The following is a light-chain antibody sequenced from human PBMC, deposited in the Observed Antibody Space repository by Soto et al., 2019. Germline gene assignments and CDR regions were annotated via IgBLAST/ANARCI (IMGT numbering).Light chain of an antibody. CDR1: SSDVGGYNY. CDR3: SSYTSSSTLGLV. V-gene: IGLV2-14*01. Sequence: QSALTQPASVSGSPGQSITISCTGTSSDVGGYNYVSWYQQHPGKAPKLMIYEVSNRPSGVSNRCSGSKSGNTASLTISGLQAEDEADYYCSSYTSSSTLGLVFGGGTKVTVL. CDR2: EVS. J-gene: IGLJ2*01.